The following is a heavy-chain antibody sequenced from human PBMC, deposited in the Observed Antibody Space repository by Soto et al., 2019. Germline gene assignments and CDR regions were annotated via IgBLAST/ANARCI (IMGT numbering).Heavy chain of an antibody. CDR1: DGSISSYY. CDR3: ARDTLPWGHDAFDI. Sequence: SEPLSHTCTVADGSISSYYWSWIRQPAGKGLEWIGRIYTSGSTNYNPSLKSRVTMSVDTSKNQFSLKLSSVTAADTAVYYCARDTLPWGHDAFDIWGQGTMVTVSS. D-gene: IGHD7-27*01. J-gene: IGHJ3*02. V-gene: IGHV4-4*07. CDR2: IYTSGST.